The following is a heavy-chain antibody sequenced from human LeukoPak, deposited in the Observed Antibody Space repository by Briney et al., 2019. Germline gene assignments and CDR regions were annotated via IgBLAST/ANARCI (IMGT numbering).Heavy chain of an antibody. J-gene: IGHJ3*02. V-gene: IGHV3-21*01. CDR2: ISSSSSYI. Sequence: GGSLRLSCAGSGFTFSIDGMNWVRQAPGRGLEWVSSISSSSSYIYYADSVKGRFTISRDNAKNSLYLQMNSLRAEDTAVYYCARSRYYDSSGYYLDIWGQGTMVTVSS. D-gene: IGHD3-22*01. CDR1: GFTFSIDG. CDR3: ARSRYYDSSGYYLDI.